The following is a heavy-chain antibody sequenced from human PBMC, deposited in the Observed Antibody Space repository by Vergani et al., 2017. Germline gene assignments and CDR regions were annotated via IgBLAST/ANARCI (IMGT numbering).Heavy chain of an antibody. V-gene: IGHV3-9*01. D-gene: IGHD6-13*01. CDR3: VKYIAASGNYWYVDL. Sequence: EVQLVESGGGLVQPGRYPRLSCAASGFTFDDYAMHWVRQAPGKGLEWVSGINWNSDSIAYADSVKGRFTISRDNAKNSLCLQMNSLQAENTALYYCVKYIAASGNYWYVDLWGRGTLVTVSS. J-gene: IGHJ2*01. CDR2: INWNSDSI. CDR1: GFTFDDYA.